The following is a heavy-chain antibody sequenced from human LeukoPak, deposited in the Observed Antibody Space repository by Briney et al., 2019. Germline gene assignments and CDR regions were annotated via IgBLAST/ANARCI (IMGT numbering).Heavy chain of an antibody. D-gene: IGHD6-6*01. Sequence: SETLSLTCAVYGGSFSGYYWSWIRQPPGKGLEWIGEINHSGSTNYNPSLKSRVTISVDTSKNQFSLKLSSVTAADTAVYYCARVYSSSSAYYYYYYMDVWGKGTTVTVSS. CDR3: ARVYSSSSAYYYYYYMDV. CDR2: INHSGST. J-gene: IGHJ6*03. CDR1: GGSFSGYY. V-gene: IGHV4-34*01.